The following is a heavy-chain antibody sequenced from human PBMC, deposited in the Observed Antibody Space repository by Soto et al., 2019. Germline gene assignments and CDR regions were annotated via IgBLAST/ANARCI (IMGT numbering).Heavy chain of an antibody. V-gene: IGHV3-21*06. J-gene: IGHJ6*03. CDR1: GFTFSSYS. D-gene: IGHD3-10*01. Sequence: EVQLVESGGGLVKPGGSLRLSCVVSGFTFSSYSMNWVRQAPGKGLEWVSSISSGGEYTYYADSVKGRFNISRDNAKNSVFLQMNSLPAEDTALYYCARDFKESQYYYYCMDVWGKGTTVTVSS. CDR2: ISSGGEYT. CDR3: ARDFKESQYYYYCMDV.